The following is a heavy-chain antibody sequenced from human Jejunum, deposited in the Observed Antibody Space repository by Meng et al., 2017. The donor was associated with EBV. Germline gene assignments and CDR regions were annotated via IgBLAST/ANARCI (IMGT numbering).Heavy chain of an antibody. CDR3: AKSLFGGNTV. V-gene: IGHV3-23*04. Sequence: EELRVGSGGGLVQPGGSLRLSCAASGFSFSIYGMSWVRQAPGKGLECVSGISGNSITTSYADSVKGRFTISRDNSKNTVFLQMNSLRAEDTAIYYCAKSLFGGNTVWGQGTLVTVSS. D-gene: IGHD4-23*01. J-gene: IGHJ4*02. CDR2: ISGNSITT. CDR1: GFSFSIYG.